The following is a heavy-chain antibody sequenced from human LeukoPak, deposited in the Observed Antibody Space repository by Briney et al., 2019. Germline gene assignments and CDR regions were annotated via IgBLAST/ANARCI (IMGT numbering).Heavy chain of an antibody. CDR3: ARDNGDYSGGFDP. J-gene: IGHJ5*02. Sequence: ASVKVSCKASGYTFTAYYMHWVRQAPGQGLEWMGWINPNSGGTNYAQKFQGRVTITRDTFISTAYMELSRPRYDDTAVYYCARDNGDYSGGFDPWGQGPLVTVSS. CDR1: GYTFTAYY. V-gene: IGHV1-2*02. CDR2: INPNSGGT. D-gene: IGHD4-17*01.